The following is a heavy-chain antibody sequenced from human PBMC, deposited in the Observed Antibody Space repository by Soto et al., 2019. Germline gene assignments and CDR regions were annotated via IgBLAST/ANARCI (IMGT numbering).Heavy chain of an antibody. Sequence: EVQVVESGGGLVQPGGSLRLSCVASGFPFSNFEMNWIRQAPGKGLEWISYIAVGGAVYYADSVRGRFTISRDDAKNSLFLQMNSLRVGDTAVYYCVGWGLPYFDHWGQGTLVTVSS. V-gene: IGHV3-48*03. J-gene: IGHJ4*02. CDR1: GFPFSNFE. D-gene: IGHD2-21*02. CDR3: VGWGLPYFDH. CDR2: IAVGGAV.